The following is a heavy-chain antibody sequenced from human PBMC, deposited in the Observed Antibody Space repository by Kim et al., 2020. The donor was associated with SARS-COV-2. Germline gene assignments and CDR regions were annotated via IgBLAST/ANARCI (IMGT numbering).Heavy chain of an antibody. CDR2: ISGDGGRT. CDR3: AKDMSPIQLWLHPPCYYYYGMDV. J-gene: IGHJ6*02. D-gene: IGHD5-18*01. V-gene: IGHV3-43*02. CDR1: GFTFDDYV. Sequence: GGSLRLSCAASGFTFDDYVMHWVRQVPGKGLEWVALISGDGGRTYYADSVKGRFTISRDNSKNSLYLQMNSLRTEDIALYYCAKDMSPIQLWLHPPCYYYYGMDVWGQGTTVTVS.